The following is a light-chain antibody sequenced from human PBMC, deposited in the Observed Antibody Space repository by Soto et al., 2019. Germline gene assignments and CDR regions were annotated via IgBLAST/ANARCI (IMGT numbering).Light chain of an antibody. CDR2: AAF. CDR1: QGISNS. Sequence: AIRMTQSPSSLSASTGDRVTITCRARQGISNSLAWYQQKPGKAPKLLISAAFTLQSGVPSRFTGSGSGTDFTLTISYLQSEDFATYYCQQHYSYPLTFGGGTKVEI. CDR3: QQHYSYPLT. J-gene: IGKJ4*01. V-gene: IGKV1-8*01.